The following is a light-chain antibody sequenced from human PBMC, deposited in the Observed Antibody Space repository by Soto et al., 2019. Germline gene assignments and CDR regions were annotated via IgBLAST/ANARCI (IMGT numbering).Light chain of an antibody. Sequence: EIMVSQFASTLSVSPGERVTLSCRASQSFTSNLAWYQQKPGQAPRLLIYGVSTRDTDIPDRFSGSGSGTEFTLTISSLQSEDLAVYYCQQYNNWPRTFAQGTRLENK. CDR1: QSFTSN. V-gene: IGKV3-15*01. CDR2: GVS. CDR3: QQYNNWPRT. J-gene: IGKJ5*01.